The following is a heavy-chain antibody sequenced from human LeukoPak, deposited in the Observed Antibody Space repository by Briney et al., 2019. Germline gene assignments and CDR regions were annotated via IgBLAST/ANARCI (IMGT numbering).Heavy chain of an antibody. J-gene: IGHJ3*02. CDR1: GLTVRSHV. V-gene: IGHV3-23*01. D-gene: IGHD1-26*01. Sequence: PGGSPRVSCEASGLTVRSHVMSWVRQAPGKGLEWVSGFSDSGGRTFYAEAVKGRFTISRDNSKNTLSLQMNSLRAEDTAVYYCAKALVGIDAFDIWGQGTMVTVSS. CDR2: FSDSGGRT. CDR3: AKALVGIDAFDI.